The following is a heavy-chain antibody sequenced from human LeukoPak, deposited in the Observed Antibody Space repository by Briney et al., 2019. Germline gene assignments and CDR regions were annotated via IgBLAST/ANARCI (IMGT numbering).Heavy chain of an antibody. J-gene: IGHJ5*02. V-gene: IGHV3-30*02. Sequence: PGGSLRLSCAASGFTFSLYGMHWVRQAPGRGLEWVAFVPNDGSDNYYRDSVKGRFTISRDNSKNTLYLQMNSLRAEDTALYYCLLDISKYYHTSGSPFTWFDPWGQGALVTVSS. CDR1: GFTFSLYG. D-gene: IGHD3-22*01. CDR2: VPNDGSDN. CDR3: LLDISKYYHTSGSPFTWFDP.